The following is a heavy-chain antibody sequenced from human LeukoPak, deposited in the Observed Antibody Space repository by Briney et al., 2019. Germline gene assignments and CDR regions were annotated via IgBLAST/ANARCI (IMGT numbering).Heavy chain of an antibody. Sequence: PGGSLRLSCAASGFTFSGYSMNWVRQAPGKGLEWVSYISSSSSPIFYTDSVKGRFTISRDNAKNSLYLQMNSLRAEDTAVYYCAREPAAAGKNWFDPWGQGTLVTVSS. CDR2: ISSSSSPI. J-gene: IGHJ5*02. D-gene: IGHD6-25*01. V-gene: IGHV3-48*04. CDR1: GFTFSGYS. CDR3: AREPAAAGKNWFDP.